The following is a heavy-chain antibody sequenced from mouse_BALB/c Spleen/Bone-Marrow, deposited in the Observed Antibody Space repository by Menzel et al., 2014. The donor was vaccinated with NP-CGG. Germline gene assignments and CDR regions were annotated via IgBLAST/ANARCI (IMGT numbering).Heavy chain of an antibody. CDR1: GFSLTSYG. CDR3: ARNYYGSSYWYFDV. D-gene: IGHD1-1*01. Sequence: VQLVESGPGLVQPSQSLSITCTVSGFSLTSYGVHWVRQSPGKGLKWLGVIWSGGSTDYNAAFISRLSISKDNSKSQVFFKMNSLQANDTAIYYCARNYYGSSYWYFDVWGAGTTVPVSS. V-gene: IGHV2-2*02. CDR2: IWSGGST. J-gene: IGHJ1*01.